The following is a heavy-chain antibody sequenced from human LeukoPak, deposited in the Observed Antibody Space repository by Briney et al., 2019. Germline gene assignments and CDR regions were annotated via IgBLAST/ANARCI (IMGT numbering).Heavy chain of an antibody. CDR1: GFTFSSYW. CDR2: IKRDGSDM. Sequence: PGASLRLSCAASGFTFSSYWMTWVRQAPGKGLEWVANIKRDGSDMHYVDSVKGRFTLSRDNAKNSLYLQMNSLRAEDTAVYYCARDASPGDSSAWFDAFDLWGQGTMVSVSS. J-gene: IGHJ3*01. D-gene: IGHD6-19*01. CDR3: ARDASPGDSSAWFDAFDL. V-gene: IGHV3-7*01.